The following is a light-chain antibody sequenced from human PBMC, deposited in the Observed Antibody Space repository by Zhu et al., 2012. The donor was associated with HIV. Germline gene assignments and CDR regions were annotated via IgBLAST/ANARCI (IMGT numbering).Light chain of an antibody. CDR1: QSVSNNY. J-gene: IGKJ1*01. Sequence: EIVLTQSPGTLSLSPGERATLSCRASQSVSNNYLAWYQQKPGQAPRLLIYGASSRATGIPDRFSGSGSGTDFTLTISRLEPEDFAVYYCQQYGSSPQTFGQGPRWKSN. V-gene: IGKV3-20*01. CDR2: GAS. CDR3: QQYGSSPQT.